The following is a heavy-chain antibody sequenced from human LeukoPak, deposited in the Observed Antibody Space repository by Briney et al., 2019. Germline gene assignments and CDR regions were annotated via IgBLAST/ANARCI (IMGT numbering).Heavy chain of an antibody. Sequence: GGSLRLSCAASGFTFSTYTMNWVRQAPGKGLEWVSSISSSSTYIYYADSVKGRFTISRDDAKRSLYLHMNSLRAEDTAVYYCASDNTAMVTDQFDYWGQGTLVTVSS. CDR1: GFTFSTYT. J-gene: IGHJ4*02. D-gene: IGHD5-18*01. CDR2: ISSSSTYI. CDR3: ASDNTAMVTDQFDY. V-gene: IGHV3-21*01.